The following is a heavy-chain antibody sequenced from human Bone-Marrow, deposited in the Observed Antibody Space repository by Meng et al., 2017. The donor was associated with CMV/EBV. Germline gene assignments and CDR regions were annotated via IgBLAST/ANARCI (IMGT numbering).Heavy chain of an antibody. D-gene: IGHD3-3*01. CDR2: IKSKTDGGTT. CDR1: GFTFSNAW. Sequence: GESLKISCAASGFTFSNAWMSWVRQAPGKGLEWVGRIKSKTDGGTTDYAAPVKGRFTISRDDSKNTLYLQMNSLKTEDTAVYYCTTEFTYYDFWSGYYTDYWDQGTLVTVS. CDR3: TTEFTYYDFWSGYYTDY. V-gene: IGHV3-15*01. J-gene: IGHJ4*02.